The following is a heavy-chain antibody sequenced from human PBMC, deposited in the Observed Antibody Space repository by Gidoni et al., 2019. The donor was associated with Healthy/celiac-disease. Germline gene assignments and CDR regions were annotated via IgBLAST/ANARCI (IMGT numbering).Heavy chain of an antibody. CDR2: IKQDGSEK. D-gene: IGHD3-10*01. V-gene: IGHV3-7*03. J-gene: IGHJ6*03. CDR1: GFTFSSYW. CDR3: ARSMVRGVTRYYYYYYMDV. Sequence: EVQLVESGGGLVQPGGSLRLACAASGFTFSSYWMSWVRQAPGKGLEWVANIKQDGSEKYYVHSVKGRFTISRDNAKNSLYLQMNSLRAEDTAVYYCARSMVRGVTRYYYYYYMDVWGKGTTVTVSS.